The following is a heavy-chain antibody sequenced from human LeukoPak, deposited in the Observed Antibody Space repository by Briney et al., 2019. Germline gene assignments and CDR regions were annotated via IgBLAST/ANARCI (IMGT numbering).Heavy chain of an antibody. CDR2: MYYSGST. CDR3: ARRVDTAMGTSEDV. D-gene: IGHD5-18*01. V-gene: IGHV4-59*08. Sequence: PSETLSLTCTVSGGSISSYYWSWVRQPPGKGLEWIGYMYYSGSTNYNPSLKSRVTISVDTSKNQFSLKLSSVTAADTAVYYCARRVDTAMGTSEDVWGQGTTVTVSS. J-gene: IGHJ6*02. CDR1: GGSISSYY.